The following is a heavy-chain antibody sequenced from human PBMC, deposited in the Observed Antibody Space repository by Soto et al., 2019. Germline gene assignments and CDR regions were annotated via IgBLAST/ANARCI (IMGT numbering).Heavy chain of an antibody. V-gene: IGHV4-59*01. Sequence: QVQLQESGPRLVKPSETLSLTCSVSDSSMSPYYWTWFRQAPGKGLEWIGHLLYRGTATYNPALQGRVTIPLDTSKKQVSLQMSSVIAADTAVYYCAREKDFILGGYAFGYWGRGTLVTVSS. CDR1: DSSMSPYY. CDR3: AREKDFILGGYAFGY. CDR2: LLYRGTA. D-gene: IGHD1-26*01. J-gene: IGHJ3*01.